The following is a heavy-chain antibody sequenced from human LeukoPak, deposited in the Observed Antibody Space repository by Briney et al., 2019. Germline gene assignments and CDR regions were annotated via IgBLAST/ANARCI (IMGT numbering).Heavy chain of an antibody. CDR1: GVSISRYY. D-gene: IGHD4-17*01. J-gene: IGHJ5*02. CDR3: AGDTVTFDP. Sequence: MASETLSLTCTVSGVSISRYYWSWIRQPAGKGLEWIGRIYTSGGTNYNPSLKSRVTMSVDTSKNQFSLRLSSVTAADTAVYYCAGDTVTFDPWGQGTLVAVSS. CDR2: IYTSGGT. V-gene: IGHV4-4*07.